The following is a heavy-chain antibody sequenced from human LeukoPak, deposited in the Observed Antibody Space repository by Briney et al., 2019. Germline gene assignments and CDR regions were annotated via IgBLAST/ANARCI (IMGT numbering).Heavy chain of an antibody. V-gene: IGHV1-8*03. D-gene: IGHD6-19*01. CDR3: ARDQWSDAFDI. CDR2: MNPNSGNT. J-gene: IGHJ3*02. CDR1: GYTFTSYD. Sequence: ASVKVSCKASGYTFTSYDINWVRQATGQGLEWMGWMNPNSGNTGYAQKFQGRVTITRNTSISTAYMELSSLRSEDTAVYYCARDQWSDAFDIWGQGTMVTVSS.